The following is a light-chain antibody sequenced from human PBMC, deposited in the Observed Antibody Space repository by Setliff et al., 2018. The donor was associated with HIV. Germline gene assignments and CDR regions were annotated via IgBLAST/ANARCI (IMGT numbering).Light chain of an antibody. CDR3: SSYARSSSLI. CDR2: EVS. V-gene: IGLV2-23*02. CDR1: SSNVGKYDL. Sequence: QSVLTQPVSVSGSPGQSITIPCTGNSSNVGKYDLVAWYRQHPGKAPELTIYEVSKRPAGASKRFSGSKAGNTASLTISGLLADDEANYYCSSYARSSSLIFGGGTKVTVL. J-gene: IGLJ2*01.